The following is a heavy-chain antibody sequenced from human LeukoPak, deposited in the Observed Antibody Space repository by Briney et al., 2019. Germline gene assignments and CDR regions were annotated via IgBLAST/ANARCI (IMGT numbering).Heavy chain of an antibody. CDR2: ISAYNGNT. V-gene: IGHV1-18*01. CDR3: ARGRKYTSGYRVTELGSGYSDY. D-gene: IGHD5-18*01. J-gene: IGHJ4*02. CDR1: GYTFTSFV. Sequence: ASVKVSCKASGYTFTSFVLSWWRQAPGQGLEWLGWISAYNGNTNYAQKLQGRVTMTTDTSTSTAYMELRSLRSDDTAVYYCARGRKYTSGYRVTELGSGYSDYWGQGTLVTVSS.